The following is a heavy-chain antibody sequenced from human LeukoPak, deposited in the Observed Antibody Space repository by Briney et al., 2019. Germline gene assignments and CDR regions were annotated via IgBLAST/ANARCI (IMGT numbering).Heavy chain of an antibody. Sequence: ASVKVSCKASGGTFSSYAISWVRQAPGQGLEWMGGIIPIFGTANYAQKFQGRVTITADESTSTAYMELSSLRSEDTAVYYCAGDRSLGLAVAGPLGYWGQGTLVTVSS. V-gene: IGHV1-69*13. D-gene: IGHD6-19*01. J-gene: IGHJ4*02. CDR1: GGTFSSYA. CDR3: AGDRSLGLAVAGPLGY. CDR2: IIPIFGTA.